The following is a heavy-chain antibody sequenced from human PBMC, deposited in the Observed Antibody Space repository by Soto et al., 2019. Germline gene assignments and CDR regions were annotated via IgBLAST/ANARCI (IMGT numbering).Heavy chain of an antibody. CDR1: GFTFSSYA. D-gene: IGHD5-12*01. V-gene: IGHV3-30-3*01. CDR2: ISYDGSNK. CDR3: ARDYYRFNSGYGFSMDV. Sequence: QVQPVESGGGVVQPGRSLRLSCAASGFTFSSYAMHWVRQAPGKGLEWVAVISYDGSNKYYADSVKGRFTISRDNSKNTLYRQMNSLRAEDTAVYYCARDYYRFNSGYGFSMDVWGQGTTVTVSS. J-gene: IGHJ6*02.